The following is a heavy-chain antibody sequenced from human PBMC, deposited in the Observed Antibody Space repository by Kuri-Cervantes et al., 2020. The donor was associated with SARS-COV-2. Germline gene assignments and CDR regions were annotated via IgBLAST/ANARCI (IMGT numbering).Heavy chain of an antibody. V-gene: IGHV3-30*03. J-gene: IGHJ4*02. CDR2: ISYDGSNK. CDR1: GFTFSSYG. Sequence: GESLKISCAASGFTFSSYGMHWVRQAPGKGLEWVAVISYDGSNKYYADSVKGRFTISRDNSKNTLYLQMNSLRAEDTAVYYCARDPRRWLQISVSYFDYWGQGTLVTVS. CDR3: ARDPRRWLQISVSYFDY. D-gene: IGHD5-24*01.